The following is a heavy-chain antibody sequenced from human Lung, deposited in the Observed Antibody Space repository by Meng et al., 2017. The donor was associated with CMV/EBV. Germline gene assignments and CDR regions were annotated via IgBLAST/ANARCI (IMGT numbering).Heavy chain of an antibody. CDR3: ARDSNWGPDY. CDR1: GYTFADDY. V-gene: IGHV1-2*02. CDR2: IHPHRGDT. J-gene: IGHJ4*02. Sequence: SCQASGYTFADDYYHWVRQAPGQGLEWMGWIHPHRGDTNYAQQFQGRVTLTRDTSINTGYMELTRLTSDDTAVYYCARDSNWGPDYWGQGTLVTVSS. D-gene: IGHD7-27*01.